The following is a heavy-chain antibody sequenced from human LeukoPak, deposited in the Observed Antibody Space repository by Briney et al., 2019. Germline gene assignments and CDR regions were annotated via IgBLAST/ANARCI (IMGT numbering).Heavy chain of an antibody. CDR2: IYTSGIT. CDR3: ARQAQDGTDNYFDP. Sequence: KPSETLSLTCTVSSGSISGHYWSWIRQSPGRGLEWIDNIYTSGITKYNPSLNSRVTISIDTSKNRFSLKVTSMTAADTAIYYCARQAQDGTDNYFDPWGRGILVTVSS. V-gene: IGHV4-4*09. J-gene: IGHJ5*02. D-gene: IGHD1-14*01. CDR1: SGSISGHY.